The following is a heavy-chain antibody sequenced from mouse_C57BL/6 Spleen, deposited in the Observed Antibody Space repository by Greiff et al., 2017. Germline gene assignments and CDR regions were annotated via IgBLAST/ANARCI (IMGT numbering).Heavy chain of an antibody. CDR1: GYTFTSYW. CDR2: IDPSDSET. CDR3: ARYGNYAPYYFDY. J-gene: IGHJ2*01. D-gene: IGHD2-1*01. V-gene: IGHV1-52*01. Sequence: QVQLQQPGAELVRPGSSVKLSCKASGYTFTSYWMHWVKQRPIQGLEWIGNIDPSDSETHYNQKFKDKATLTVDKSSSTAYMQLSSLTSEDSAVYYCARYGNYAPYYFDYWGQGTTLTVSS.